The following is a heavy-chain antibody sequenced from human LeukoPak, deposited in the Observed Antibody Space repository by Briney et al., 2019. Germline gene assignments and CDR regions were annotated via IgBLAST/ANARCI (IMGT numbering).Heavy chain of an antibody. CDR3: ARGPPISGNFWRGKNHPPDY. D-gene: IGHD3-3*01. J-gene: IGHJ4*02. Sequence: GGSLRLSCAASGFTVSSNYMNWVRQAPGKGLEWVSSISSSSSYIYYVDSVKGRFTISRDNAKNSLYLQMNSLRAEDTAVYYCARGPPISGNFWRGKNHPPDYWGQGTLVTVSS. CDR2: ISSSSSYI. CDR1: GFTVSSNY. V-gene: IGHV3-21*01.